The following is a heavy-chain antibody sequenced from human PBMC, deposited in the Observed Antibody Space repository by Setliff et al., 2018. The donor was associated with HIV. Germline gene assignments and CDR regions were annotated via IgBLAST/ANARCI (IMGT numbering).Heavy chain of an antibody. D-gene: IGHD1-7*01. CDR3: FLEVPLMMGTTPPL. CDR1: GGSFDAYY. CDR2: MNHSGNT. Sequence: LTCDVSGGSFDAYYWSWIRQPPGKGLEWIGEMNHSGNTTYNPSLKSRVTISVDTTKNQFSLKLNTVTAADTAIYYCFLEVPLMMGTTPPLWGQGTLVTVSS. J-gene: IGHJ4*02. V-gene: IGHV4-34*01.